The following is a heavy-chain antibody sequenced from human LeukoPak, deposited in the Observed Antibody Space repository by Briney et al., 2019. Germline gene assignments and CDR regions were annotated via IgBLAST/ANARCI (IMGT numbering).Heavy chain of an antibody. V-gene: IGHV4-34*01. CDR3: ASRTPSMVRGVGNYFDY. CDR1: GGSFSGCY. D-gene: IGHD3-10*01. Sequence: SETLSLTCAVYGGSFSGCYWSWIRQPPGKGLEWIGEINHSGSTNYNPSLKSRVTISVDTSKNQFSLKLSSVTAADTAVYYCASRTPSMVRGVGNYFDYWGQGTLVTVSS. J-gene: IGHJ4*02. CDR2: INHSGST.